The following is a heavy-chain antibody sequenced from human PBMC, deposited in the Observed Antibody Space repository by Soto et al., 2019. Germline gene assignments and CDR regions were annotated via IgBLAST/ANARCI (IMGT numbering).Heavy chain of an antibody. D-gene: IGHD3-10*01. CDR3: ARRYGSAFDI. CDR1: GGSISSYY. Sequence: SETLSLTWTVSGGSISSYYWSWIRQPPGKGLEWIGYIYYSGSTNYNPSLKSRVTISVDTSKNQFSLKLSSVTAADTAVYYCARRYGSAFDIWGQGTMVTVSS. J-gene: IGHJ3*02. CDR2: IYYSGST. V-gene: IGHV4-59*01.